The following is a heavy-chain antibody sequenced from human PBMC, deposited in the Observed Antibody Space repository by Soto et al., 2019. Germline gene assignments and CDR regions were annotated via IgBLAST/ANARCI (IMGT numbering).Heavy chain of an antibody. Sequence: PGESLKISCKGSGYSFTSYWIGWVRQMPGKGLEWMGIIYPGDSDTRYSPSFQGQVTISADKSISTAYLQWSSLKASDTAMYYCARGGDGYNYGDYYYGMDVWGQGTTVTVSS. CDR3: ARGGDGYNYGDYYYGMDV. V-gene: IGHV5-51*01. D-gene: IGHD5-12*01. J-gene: IGHJ6*02. CDR2: IYPGDSDT. CDR1: GYSFTSYW.